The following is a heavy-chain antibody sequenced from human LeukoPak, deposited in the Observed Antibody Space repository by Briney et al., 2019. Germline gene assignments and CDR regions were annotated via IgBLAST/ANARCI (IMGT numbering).Heavy chain of an antibody. CDR3: AIDFWSGYGMDV. CDR1: GYTFTGYY. V-gene: IGHV1-2*02. D-gene: IGHD3-3*01. Sequence: GASVKVSCKASGYTFTGYYMHWMRQAPGQGLEWMGWINPNSGGTNYAQKFQGRVTMTRDTSISTAYMELSRLRSDDTAVYYCAIDFWSGYGMDVWGQGTTVTVSS. J-gene: IGHJ6*02. CDR2: INPNSGGT.